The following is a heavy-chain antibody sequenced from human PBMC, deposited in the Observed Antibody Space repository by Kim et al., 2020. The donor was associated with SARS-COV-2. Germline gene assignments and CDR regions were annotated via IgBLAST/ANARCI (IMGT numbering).Heavy chain of an antibody. CDR3: ARAPITMIVVVQAFDI. D-gene: IGHD3-22*01. CDR1: GGSISSGGYY. Sequence: SETLSLTCTVSGGSISSGGYYWSWIRQHPGKGLEWIGYIYYSGSTYYNPSLKCRVTISVDTSKNQFSLKLSSVTAADTAVYYCARAPITMIVVVQAFDIWGQGTMVTVSS. J-gene: IGHJ3*02. V-gene: IGHV4-31*03. CDR2: IYYSGST.